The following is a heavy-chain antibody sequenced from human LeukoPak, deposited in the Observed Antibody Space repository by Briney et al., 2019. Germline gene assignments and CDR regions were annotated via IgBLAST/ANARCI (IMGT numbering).Heavy chain of an antibody. CDR3: TTEWALAGNFY. Sequence: GGSLRLSCAASGFTFSNAWMSWVRQAPGKGLEWVGRIKTKTDGGTADYAAPVKGRFTISRDDSKNTLYLQMNSLKTEDTAVYYCTTEWALAGNFYWGQGTLVTVSS. D-gene: IGHD6-19*01. CDR2: IKTKTDGGTA. CDR1: GFTFSNAW. J-gene: IGHJ4*02. V-gene: IGHV3-15*01.